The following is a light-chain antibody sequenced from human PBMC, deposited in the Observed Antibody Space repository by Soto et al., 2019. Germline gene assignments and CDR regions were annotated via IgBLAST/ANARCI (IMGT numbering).Light chain of an antibody. CDR3: ASHGTSKI. Sequence: QSALTQPASVSGSPGQSIAISCTGTSSDVGGHNYVSWYQHHPGEAPKLLIYEVNNRPSGVSNRFSGSKSGNTASLTISGLQAEDQAHYYSASHGTSKIFGTGTKLTVL. V-gene: IGLV2-14*01. J-gene: IGLJ1*01. CDR2: EVN. CDR1: SSDVGGHNY.